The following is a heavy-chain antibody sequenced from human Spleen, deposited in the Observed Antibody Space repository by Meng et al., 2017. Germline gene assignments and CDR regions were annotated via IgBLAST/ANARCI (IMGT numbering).Heavy chain of an antibody. CDR1: GDSVSSNSAA. J-gene: IGHJ4*02. CDR2: TYYRSKWYN. CDR3: ARQEGAFDY. D-gene: IGHD3-16*01. Sequence: IHLQQSGPGLVKPSQAPSLTCAISGDSVSSNSAAWDLLRQSPSRGLEWLGRTYYRSKWYNDYAVSVKSRITINPDTSKNQFSLQLNSVTPEDTAVYYCARQEGAFDYWGQGTLVTVSS. V-gene: IGHV6-1*01.